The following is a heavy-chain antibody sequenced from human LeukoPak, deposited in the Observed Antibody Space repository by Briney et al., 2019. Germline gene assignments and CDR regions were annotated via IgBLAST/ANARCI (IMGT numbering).Heavy chain of an antibody. J-gene: IGHJ4*02. Sequence: PSETLSLTCAVSGGSISSGGYSWSWIRQPPGKGLEWIGYIYHSGSTYYNPSLKSRVTISVDRSKNQFSLKLSSVTAADTAVYYCARDAPGIAAAGVYWGQGTLVTVSS. CDR1: GGSISSGGYS. CDR3: ARDAPGIAAAGVY. V-gene: IGHV4-30-2*01. CDR2: IYHSGST. D-gene: IGHD6-13*01.